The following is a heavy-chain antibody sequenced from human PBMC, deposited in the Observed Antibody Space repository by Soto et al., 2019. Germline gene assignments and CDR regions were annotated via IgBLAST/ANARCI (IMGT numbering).Heavy chain of an antibody. CDR3: ARGGQDFWSGPFDY. CDR2: INHSGNT. Sequence: PSETLSLTCPIYGGSFSGYYWSWIRQPPGKGLEWIGEINHSGNTNYNPSLKSRVTISVDTSNNQFSLKLNSVTAADTALYYCARGGQDFWSGPFDYWGRGALVTVSS. D-gene: IGHD3-3*01. CDR1: GGSFSGYY. J-gene: IGHJ4*02. V-gene: IGHV4-34*01.